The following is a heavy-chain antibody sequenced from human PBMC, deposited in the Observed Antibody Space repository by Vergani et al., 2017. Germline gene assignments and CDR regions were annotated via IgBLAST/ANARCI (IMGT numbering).Heavy chain of an antibody. J-gene: IGHJ4*02. D-gene: IGHD4-23*01. CDR1: GDSISSGRYY. Sequence: QVQLQESGPGLVKPSQTLTLTCTVSGDSISSGRYYWSWIRQPAGKGLEWIGRIFTTGSTNYNPSLKSRVTMSVDTSKNQFSLKLSSVTAADTAVYYCATYPVVTPGWYIDYWGEGTLVTVSS. CDR3: ATYPVVTPGWYIDY. CDR2: IFTTGST. V-gene: IGHV4-61*02.